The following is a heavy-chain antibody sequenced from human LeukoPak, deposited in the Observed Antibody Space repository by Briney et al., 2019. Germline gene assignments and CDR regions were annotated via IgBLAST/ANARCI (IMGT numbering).Heavy chain of an antibody. CDR1: GGSFSGYY. J-gene: IGHJ4*02. V-gene: IGHV4-34*01. CDR3: ARGHRSKQQLQKIGNY. D-gene: IGHD6-13*01. Sequence: SETLSLTCAVYGGSFSGYYWSWIRQPPGKGLEWIGEINHSGSTNYNPSLKSRVTISVDTSKNQFSLKLSSVTAADTAVYYCARGHRSKQQLQKIGNYWGQGTLVTASS. CDR2: INHSGST.